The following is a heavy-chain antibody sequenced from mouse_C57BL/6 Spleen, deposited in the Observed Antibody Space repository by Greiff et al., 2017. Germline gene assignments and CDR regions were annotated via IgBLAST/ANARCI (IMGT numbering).Heavy chain of an antibody. CDR2: ILPGSGST. V-gene: IGHV1-9*01. CDR1: GYTFTGYW. J-gene: IGHJ2*01. CDR3: ARGFITTVVATGDYYDY. D-gene: IGHD1-1*01. Sequence: VQLQQSGAELMKPGASVKLSCKATGYTFTGYWIEWVKQRPGHGLEWIGEILPGSGSTNYNEKFKGKATFTADTSSNTAYMQLSSLTTEESALYYCARGFITTVVATGDYYDYWGQGTTLTVSS.